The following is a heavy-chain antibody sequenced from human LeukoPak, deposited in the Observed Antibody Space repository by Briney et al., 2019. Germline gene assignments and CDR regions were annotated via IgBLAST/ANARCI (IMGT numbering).Heavy chain of an antibody. CDR2: VYYHGGT. D-gene: IGHD1-14*01. Sequence: SETLSLTCTVSGGSVSSGSYYWSWIRKPPGKELEWIGYVYYHGGTNYNPSLKSRVTISVDTSKNQFSLKLTSVTAADTAVYYCARRVGTRDWYFDLWGRGTLVTVSS. J-gene: IGHJ2*01. CDR3: ARRVGTRDWYFDL. CDR1: GGSVSSGSYY. V-gene: IGHV4-61*01.